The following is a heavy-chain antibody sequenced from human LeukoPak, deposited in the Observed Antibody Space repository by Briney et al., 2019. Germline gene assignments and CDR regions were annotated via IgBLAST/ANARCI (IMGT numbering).Heavy chain of an antibody. V-gene: IGHV1-8*03. D-gene: IGHD3-10*01. J-gene: IGHJ6*03. CDR1: GYTFTSYD. CDR2: MNPNSGNT. Sequence: ASVKVSCKASGYTFTSYDINWVRQATGQGLEWMGWMNPNSGNTGYAQKFQGRVTITRNTSISTAYMELSSLRSEDTAVYYCARGLKLLWFGELLYGLDYYYYMDVWGKGTTVTVSS. CDR3: ARGLKLLWFGELLYGLDYYYYMDV.